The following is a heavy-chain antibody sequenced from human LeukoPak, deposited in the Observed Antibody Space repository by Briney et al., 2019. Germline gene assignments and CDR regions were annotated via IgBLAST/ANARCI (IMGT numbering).Heavy chain of an antibody. Sequence: SETLSLTCTVSGGSISRYYWSWIRQPPGKWLEWIGSIYHSGSTYYNPSLKSRVTISVDTSKNQFSLKLSSVTAADTAVYYCARCTVAGTVDYWGQGTLVTVSS. V-gene: IGHV4-59*08. CDR2: IYHSGST. CDR1: GGSISRYY. D-gene: IGHD6-19*01. J-gene: IGHJ4*02. CDR3: ARCTVAGTVDY.